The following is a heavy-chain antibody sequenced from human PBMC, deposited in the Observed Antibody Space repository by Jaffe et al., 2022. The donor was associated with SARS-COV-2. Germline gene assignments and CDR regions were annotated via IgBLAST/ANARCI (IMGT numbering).Heavy chain of an antibody. J-gene: IGHJ3*01. CDR3: AKADSSGFFYAG. CDR2: ISNSDDTT. V-gene: IGHV3-23*04. CDR1: GFTFSSYA. Sequence: EVQLVESGGGLLQPGGSLRLSCAASGFTFSSYAMSWVRQAPGKGLEWVSAISNSDDTTYYADSVKGRFTVSRDNSKNTLYLQMSSLRAEDTAVYYCAKADSSGFFYAGWGQGTEVTVSS. D-gene: IGHD3-22*01.